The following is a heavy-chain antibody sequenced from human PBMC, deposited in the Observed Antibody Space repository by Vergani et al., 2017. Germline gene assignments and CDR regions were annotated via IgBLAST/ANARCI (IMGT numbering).Heavy chain of an antibody. J-gene: IGHJ3*02. CDR2: ISSSSSTI. V-gene: IGHV3-48*04. CDR3: ARDVSIVVVTAIHFGAFDI. Sequence: VQLVESGGGLVQPGGSLRLSCAASGFTFSSYSMNWVRQAPGKGLEWVSYISSSSSTIYYADSVKGRFTISRDNAKNSLYLQMNSLRAEDTAVYYCARDVSIVVVTAIHFGAFDIWGQGTMVTVSS. CDR1: GFTFSSYS. D-gene: IGHD2-21*02.